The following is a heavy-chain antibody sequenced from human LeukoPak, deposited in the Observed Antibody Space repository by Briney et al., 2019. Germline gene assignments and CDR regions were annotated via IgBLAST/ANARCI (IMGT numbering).Heavy chain of an antibody. D-gene: IGHD4-23*01. CDR2: IYYSGST. Sequence: PSETLSLTCTVSGDSISSYYWSWIRQPPGKGLEWIGYIYYSGSTNYNPSLQSRVTISVDTSKNQFSLNLSSVTAADTAVYYCARYYGGNSRWFDPWGKGTLVTVSS. CDR1: GDSISSYY. V-gene: IGHV4-59*01. CDR3: ARYYGGNSRWFDP. J-gene: IGHJ5*02.